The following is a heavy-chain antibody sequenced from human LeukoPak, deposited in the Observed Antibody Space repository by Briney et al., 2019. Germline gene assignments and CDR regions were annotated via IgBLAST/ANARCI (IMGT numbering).Heavy chain of an antibody. V-gene: IGHV1-46*01. Sequence: GASVKVSCKASGYTFTSYYMHWVRQAPGQGLEWMGIINPSGGSTSYAQKFQGRVTMTRDTSTSTVYMELSSQRSEDTAVYYCARAYSGYDSGSYYYYGMDVWGQGTTVTVSS. CDR1: GYTFTSYY. CDR3: ARAYSGYDSGSYYYYGMDV. J-gene: IGHJ6*02. D-gene: IGHD5-12*01. CDR2: INPSGGST.